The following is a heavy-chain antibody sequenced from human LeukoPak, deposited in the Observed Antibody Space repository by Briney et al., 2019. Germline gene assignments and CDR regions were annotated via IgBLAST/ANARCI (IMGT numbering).Heavy chain of an antibody. CDR2: ISGSGGST. J-gene: IGHJ1*01. Sequence: GASLRLSCASFGLTLSSYAMGWVRQAPGKGLEWVSAISGSGGSTYYADSVKGRFTISRDTSKNTLYLQMNSLRAEDRAVYYCAKVGGDPQRLPAAMSEYFQHWGQGTLVTVSS. D-gene: IGHD2-2*01. V-gene: IGHV3-23*01. CDR1: GLTLSSYA. CDR3: AKVGGDPQRLPAAMSEYFQH.